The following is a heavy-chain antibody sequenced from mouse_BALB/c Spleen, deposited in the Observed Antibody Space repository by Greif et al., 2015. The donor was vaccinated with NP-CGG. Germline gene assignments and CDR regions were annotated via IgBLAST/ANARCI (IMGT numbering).Heavy chain of an antibody. D-gene: IGHD4-1*01. J-gene: IGHJ3*01. V-gene: IGHV1-7*01. Sequence: QVQLQQSGAELAKPGASVKMSCKASGYTFTSYWMHWGKQRPGQGLEWIGYINPGXGYTEYNQKFKDKATLTADKSSSTAYMQLSSLTSEDSAVYYCARREGTGTFADWGQGTLLTVSA. CDR3: ARREGTGTFAD. CDR2: INPGXGYT. CDR1: GYTFTSYW.